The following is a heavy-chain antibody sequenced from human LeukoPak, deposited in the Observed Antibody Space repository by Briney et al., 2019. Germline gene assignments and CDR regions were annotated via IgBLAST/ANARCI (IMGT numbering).Heavy chain of an antibody. J-gene: IGHJ6*02. CDR1: GYTFAGYY. CDR2: INPNSGGT. CDR3: ARAGRYFDWLLSYGTDV. D-gene: IGHD3-9*01. V-gene: IGHV1-2*02. Sequence: ASVKVSCKASGYTFAGYYMHWVRQAPGQGLEWMGWINPNSGGTNYAQKFQGRVTMTRDTSISTAYMELSRLRSDDTAVYYCARAGRYFDWLLSYGTDVWGQGTTVTVSS.